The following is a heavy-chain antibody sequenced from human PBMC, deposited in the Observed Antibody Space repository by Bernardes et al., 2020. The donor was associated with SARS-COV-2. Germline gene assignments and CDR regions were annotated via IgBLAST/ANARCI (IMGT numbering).Heavy chain of an antibody. Sequence: ASVKVSCKASGYTFTSYDMNWVRQATGQGLEWMGWMNPNSGNTGYAQKFQGRVTMTRNTSISTAYMELSSLRSEDTAVYYCARGAPNDFWSGYYRGHYDYWGQGTLVTVSS. D-gene: IGHD3-3*01. CDR3: ARGAPNDFWSGYYRGHYDY. J-gene: IGHJ4*02. CDR2: MNPNSGNT. V-gene: IGHV1-8*01. CDR1: GYTFTSYD.